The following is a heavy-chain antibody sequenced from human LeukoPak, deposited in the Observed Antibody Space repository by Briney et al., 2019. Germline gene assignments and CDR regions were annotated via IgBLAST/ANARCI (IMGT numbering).Heavy chain of an antibody. J-gene: IGHJ3*02. V-gene: IGHV1-69*04. D-gene: IGHD1-14*01. CDR1: GGTFSSYA. CDR2: IIPILGIA. Sequence: SVKVSCKASGGTFSSYAISWVRQAPGQGLEWMGRIIPILGIANYAQKFQGRVTITADKSTSTAYMELSSLRSEDTAVYYCARDHEPWDAFDIWGQGTMVTVSS. CDR3: ARDHEPWDAFDI.